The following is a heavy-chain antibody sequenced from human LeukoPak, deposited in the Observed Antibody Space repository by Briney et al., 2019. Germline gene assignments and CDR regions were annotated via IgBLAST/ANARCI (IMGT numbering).Heavy chain of an antibody. V-gene: IGHV4-39*01. D-gene: IGHD2-2*02. Sequence: PSETLSLTCTVSGGSIGSSSYYWGWIRQPPGKGLEWIGSIYYSGSTYYNLSLKSRVTISVDTSKIQFSLKLNSVTAADTAVYYCARHRDCSPSSCYTSWFDPWGQGTLVTVSS. CDR3: ARHRDCSPSSCYTSWFDP. CDR2: IYYSGST. CDR1: GGSIGSSSYY. J-gene: IGHJ5*02.